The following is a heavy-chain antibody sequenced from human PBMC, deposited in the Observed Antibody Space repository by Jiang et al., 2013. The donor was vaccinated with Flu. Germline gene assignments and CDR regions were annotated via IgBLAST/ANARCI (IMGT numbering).Heavy chain of an antibody. CDR3: ATLEY. V-gene: IGHV1-69-2*01. J-gene: IGHJ4*02. CDR1: GYTFTDYY. CDR2: VDPGPGKT. Sequence: SGAEVKKPGATVKISCKVSGYTFTDYYLHWVRQAPGKGLEWMGVVDPGPGKTKYAEKFQGRVTISADTSTDTTYMELNSLRSDDTAVYYCATLEYWGQGTLVTVSS.